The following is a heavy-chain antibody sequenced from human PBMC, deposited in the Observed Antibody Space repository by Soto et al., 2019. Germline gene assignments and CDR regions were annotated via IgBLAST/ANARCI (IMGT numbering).Heavy chain of an antibody. Sequence: EVQLVESGGGLVQPGGSLRLSCAASGFTFSSYSMNWVRQAPGKGLEWVSYISSSSSTIYYADSVKGRFTISRDNAKNALYLQIHSLRDEDTAVYYCAASGSYCSGGSCCSVSPGLHDYWGQGTLVTVSS. CDR1: GFTFSSYS. D-gene: IGHD2-15*01. J-gene: IGHJ4*02. CDR3: AASGSYCSGGSCCSVSPGLHDY. CDR2: ISSSSSTI. V-gene: IGHV3-48*02.